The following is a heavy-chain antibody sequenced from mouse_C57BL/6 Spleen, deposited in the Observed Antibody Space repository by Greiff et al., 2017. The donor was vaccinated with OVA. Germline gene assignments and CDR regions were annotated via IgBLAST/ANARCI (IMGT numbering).Heavy chain of an antibody. CDR3: ARHEAFFAY. J-gene: IGHJ3*01. CDR2: ISSGGGNT. Sequence: EVQLEESGGGLVKPGASLKLSCAASGFTFSSYTMSWVRQTPEKRLEWVATISSGGGNTYYPDSVKGLFTISRDNAKNTSYMQMSSLRSEDTALYYCARHEAFFAYWGQGTLVTVSA. CDR1: GFTFSSYT. V-gene: IGHV5-9*01.